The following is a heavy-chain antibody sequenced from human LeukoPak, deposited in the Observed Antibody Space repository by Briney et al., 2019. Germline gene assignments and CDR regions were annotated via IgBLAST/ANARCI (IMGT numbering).Heavy chain of an antibody. D-gene: IGHD2-8*01. CDR2: IYYSGST. CDR1: GGSISSYY. V-gene: IGHV4-59*08. Sequence: SETLSLTCTVSGGSISSYYWSWIRQPPGKGLEWIGYIYYSGSTNYNPSLKSRVTISVDTSKNQFSLKLSSVTAADTAVYYCARHHEVDATGFDYWGQGTLVTVSS. J-gene: IGHJ4*02. CDR3: ARHHEVDATGFDY.